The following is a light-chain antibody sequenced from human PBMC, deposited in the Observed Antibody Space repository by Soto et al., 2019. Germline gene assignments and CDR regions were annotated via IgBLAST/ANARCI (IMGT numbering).Light chain of an antibody. J-gene: IGKJ1*01. CDR2: HAS. Sequence: DIQMTQSPSTLSASVGDRVTISCRASQSISSWLAWYQQKPGTAPKVLIYHASNLQSGVPSRFSGSGSGTEFTLTISSLQSEDSAVYFCQQYANWPKTFGQGTKVDIK. CDR1: QSISSW. CDR3: QQYANWPKT. V-gene: IGKV1-5*01.